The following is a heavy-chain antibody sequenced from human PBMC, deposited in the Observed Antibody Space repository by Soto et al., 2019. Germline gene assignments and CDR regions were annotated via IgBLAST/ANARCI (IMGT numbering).Heavy chain of an antibody. CDR2: ISSDSRTI. J-gene: IGHJ6*02. D-gene: IGHD3-3*01. V-gene: IGHV3-48*02. Sequence: GGSLRLSCVASGFSLSDYAVNWVRQAPGKGLEWVSFISSDSRTIYYADSVEGRFTVSRDNARNSVSLQMDSLRDEDAAVYYCARIKLVEWFFINVDVYDMDVWGQGTPVTISS. CDR3: ARIKLVEWFFINVDVYDMDV. CDR1: GFSLSDYA.